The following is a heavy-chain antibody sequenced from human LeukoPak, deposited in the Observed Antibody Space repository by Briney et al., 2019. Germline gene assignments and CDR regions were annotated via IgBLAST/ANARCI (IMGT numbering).Heavy chain of an antibody. CDR2: IYYSGST. J-gene: IGHJ4*02. Sequence: SETLSLTCPVSGGSISSSRYYWGWIRQPPGKGLEWIGGIYYSGSTYYNPSLKSRVTISVDTSKNQFSLKLSSVTAADTAVYYCARSGYQSTNFDYWGQGTLVTVSS. V-gene: IGHV4-39*07. D-gene: IGHD3-22*01. CDR1: GGSISSSRYY. CDR3: ARSGYQSTNFDY.